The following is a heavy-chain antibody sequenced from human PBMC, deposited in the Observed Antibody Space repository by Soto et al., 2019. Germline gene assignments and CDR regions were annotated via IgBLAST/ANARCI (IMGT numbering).Heavy chain of an antibody. V-gene: IGHV3-23*01. CDR2: ISGSGGST. CDR3: AKGQSTYYDFWSRYYDWFDP. CDR1: GFTFSYYA. J-gene: IGHJ5*02. D-gene: IGHD3-3*01. Sequence: GGSLRLSCAASGFTFSYYAMSWVRQAPGKGLEWISTISGSGGSTYYADSVKGRFTISRDNSKNTLYLQMNSLRAEDTAVYYCAKGQSTYYDFWSRYYDWFDPWGQGTLVTVSS.